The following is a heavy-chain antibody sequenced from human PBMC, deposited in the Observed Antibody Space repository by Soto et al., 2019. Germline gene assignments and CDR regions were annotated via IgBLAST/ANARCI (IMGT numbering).Heavy chain of an antibody. CDR1: GFTFSSYA. CDR3: AKDLRREAARTVNLDY. V-gene: IGHV3-23*01. D-gene: IGHD6-6*01. CDR2: ISGSGGST. Sequence: TGGSLRLSCAASGFTFSSYAMSWVRQAPGEGLEWVSAISGSGGSTYYADSVKGRFTISRDNSKNTLYLQMNSLRAEDTAVYYCAKDLRREAARTVNLDYWGQGTLVTVSS. J-gene: IGHJ4*02.